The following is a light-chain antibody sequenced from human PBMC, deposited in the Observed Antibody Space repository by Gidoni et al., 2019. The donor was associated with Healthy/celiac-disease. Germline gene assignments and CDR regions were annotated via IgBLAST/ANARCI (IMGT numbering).Light chain of an antibody. CDR1: SGDVGGYNY. Sequence: QSALTQPASVSGSPGQSLSISCTGASGDVGGYNYVSWYQQHPGKAPKLMIYDVSNRPSGVSNRFSGSKSGNTASRTISGLQAEDEADYYCSSYTSSSTVVFGGGTKLT. J-gene: IGLJ2*01. CDR3: SSYTSSSTVV. V-gene: IGLV2-14*03. CDR2: DVS.